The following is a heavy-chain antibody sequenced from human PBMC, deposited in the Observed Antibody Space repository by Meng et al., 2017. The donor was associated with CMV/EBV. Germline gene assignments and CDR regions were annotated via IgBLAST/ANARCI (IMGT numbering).Heavy chain of an antibody. D-gene: IGHD3-10*01. J-gene: IGHJ4*02. CDR1: GFSLSTSGVG. V-gene: IGHV2-5*02. Sequence: QITLKESGPTPVKPPQPLTLTCTFSGFSLSTSGVGVGWIRQPPGKALEWLALIYWDDDKRYSPSLKSRLTITKDTSKNQVVLTMTNMDPVDTATYYCAHRLHGSGSYYPYYFDYWGQGTLVTVSS. CDR3: AHRLHGSGSYYPYYFDY. CDR2: IYWDDDK.